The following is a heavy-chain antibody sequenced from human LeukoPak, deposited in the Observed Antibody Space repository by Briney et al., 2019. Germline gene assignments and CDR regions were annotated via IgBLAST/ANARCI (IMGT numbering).Heavy chain of an antibody. V-gene: IGHV3-23*01. CDR1: GFTFSSYG. J-gene: IGHJ4*02. Sequence: GGSLRLSCAASGFTFSSYGMSWVRQAPGKGLEWVSAISGSSGSTYYADSVKGRFTISRDNAKNSLYLQMNSLRAEDTAVYYCARPSGYCSGGSCFPFDYWGQGALVTVSS. CDR2: ISGSSGST. D-gene: IGHD2-15*01. CDR3: ARPSGYCSGGSCFPFDY.